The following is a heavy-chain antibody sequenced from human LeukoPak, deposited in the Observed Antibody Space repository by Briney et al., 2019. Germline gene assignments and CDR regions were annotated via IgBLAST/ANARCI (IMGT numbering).Heavy chain of an antibody. J-gene: IGHJ4*02. CDR2: ISGTGGST. V-gene: IGHV3-23*01. D-gene: IGHD6-13*01. CDR3: AKDYSGAGYSSSWYEVGFDY. Sequence: PGGSLRLSCTASGFTFTSYAMSWVRQAPGKGLEWVSVISGTGGSTYYADSVKGRFTISRDNSKNTLYLQMNSLRAEDTAVYYCAKDYSGAGYSSSWYEVGFDYWGQGTLVTVSS. CDR1: GFTFTSYA.